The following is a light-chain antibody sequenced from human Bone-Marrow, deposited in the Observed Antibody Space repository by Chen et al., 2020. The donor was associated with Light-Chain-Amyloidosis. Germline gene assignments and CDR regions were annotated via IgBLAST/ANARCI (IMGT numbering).Light chain of an antibody. Sequence: SYVLTQPSSVSVAPGQTATLACGGNNIGSTSVHWYQQTPGQAPLLVVYDDSDRPSGIPELLSGSNSGSTATLTISRVEAGDEADYYCQVWDRSSDRPVFGGGTKLTVL. V-gene: IGLV3-21*02. J-gene: IGLJ3*02. CDR2: DDS. CDR1: NIGSTS. CDR3: QVWDRSSDRPV.